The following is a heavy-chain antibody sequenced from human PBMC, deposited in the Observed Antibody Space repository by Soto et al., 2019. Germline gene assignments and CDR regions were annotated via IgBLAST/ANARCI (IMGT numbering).Heavy chain of an antibody. Sequence: GGSLRLSCAASGFTFSSYSMNWVRQAPGKGLEWVSVITSSSSNKYYADSVKGRFTISRDNSKNTLYLQMNSLRAEDTAVYYCAKDRQAYCSGGSCLENDYWGQGTLVTVSS. CDR2: ITSSSSNK. V-gene: IGHV3-30*18. CDR3: AKDRQAYCSGGSCLENDY. J-gene: IGHJ4*02. CDR1: GFTFSSYS. D-gene: IGHD2-15*01.